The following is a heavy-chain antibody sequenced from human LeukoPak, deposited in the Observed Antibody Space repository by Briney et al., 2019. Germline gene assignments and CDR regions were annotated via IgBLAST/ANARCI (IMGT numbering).Heavy chain of an antibody. D-gene: IGHD4-17*01. CDR2: ISDDGRNK. CDR1: GFSFISYG. V-gene: IGHV3-30*18. Sequence: GGSLRLSCAASGFSFISYGMHWVRQAPGKGLEWVGVISDDGRNKNYADSVKGRFTISRDNSKDTLYLQMNSLRDEDTAVYYCAKRPSDYGDYVTYFDYWGQGTLVAVSS. J-gene: IGHJ4*02. CDR3: AKRPSDYGDYVTYFDY.